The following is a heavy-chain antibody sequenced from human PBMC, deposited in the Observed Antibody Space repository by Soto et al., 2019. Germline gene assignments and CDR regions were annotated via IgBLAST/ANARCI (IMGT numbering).Heavy chain of an antibody. J-gene: IGHJ4*02. CDR3: ATDTPGATLVVYFDY. CDR2: FDPEDGET. V-gene: IGHV1-24*01. CDR1: GYTLTELS. Sequence: VASVKVSCKVSGYTLTELSMHWVRQAPGKGLEWMGGFDPEDGETIYAQKFQGRVTMTEDTSTDTAYMELSSLRSEDTAVYYCATDTPGATLVVYFDYWGQGTLVTVS. D-gene: IGHD1-26*01.